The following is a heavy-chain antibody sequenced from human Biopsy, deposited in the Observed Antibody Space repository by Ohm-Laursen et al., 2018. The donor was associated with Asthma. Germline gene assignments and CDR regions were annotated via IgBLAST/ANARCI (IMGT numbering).Heavy chain of an antibody. V-gene: IGHV3-53*01. CDR3: ARDSYSSGLYDDFES. CDR1: GFAVSRDH. CDR2: IYSGGTS. J-gene: IGHJ4*02. Sequence: SLRLSCSAPGFAVSRDHMFWVRQAPGKGLAWVSVIYSGGTSHTADSVRGRFIISRDYSKNTLYLQMHSLRAEDTAVYYCARDSYSSGLYDDFESWGQGTLVTVSS. D-gene: IGHD6-19*01.